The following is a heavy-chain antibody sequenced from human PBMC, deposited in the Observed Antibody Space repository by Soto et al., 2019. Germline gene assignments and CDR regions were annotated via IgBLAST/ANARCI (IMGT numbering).Heavy chain of an antibody. J-gene: IGHJ5*02. V-gene: IGHV3-7*03. CDR1: GFAFISYC. D-gene: IGHD3-22*01. Sequence: SXASGFAFISYCMSPGRQAPLKVLEWVANIKQDGSEKYYVDSVKGRFTISRDNAKNSLYLQMNSLRAEDTAVYYCARDLYYYDSSGYPRGNWFDPWGQGTLVTVSS. CDR2: IKQDGSEK. CDR3: ARDLYYYDSSGYPRGNWFDP.